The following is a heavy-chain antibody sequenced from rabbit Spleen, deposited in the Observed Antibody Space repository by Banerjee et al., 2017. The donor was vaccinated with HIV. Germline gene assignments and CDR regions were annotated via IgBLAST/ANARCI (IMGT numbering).Heavy chain of an antibody. Sequence: QEQLKETGGGLVQPGGSLTLSCKASEFDFSNKAVMCWVRQAPGKGLEWIACIYGGGSGSTYYATWAKGRFTISKTSSTTVTLQMTSLTDADTATYFCARDTGSSFSSYGMDLWGQGTLVTVS. D-gene: IGHD8-1*01. CDR2: IYGGGSGST. CDR1: EFDFSNKAV. V-gene: IGHV1S45*01. J-gene: IGHJ6*01. CDR3: ARDTGSSFSSYGMDL.